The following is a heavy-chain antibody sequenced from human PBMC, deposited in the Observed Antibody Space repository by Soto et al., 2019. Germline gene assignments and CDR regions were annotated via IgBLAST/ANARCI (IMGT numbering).Heavy chain of an antibody. D-gene: IGHD2-21*02. Sequence: SVKVSCKASGGTFSGYAISWVRQAPGQGLEWMGGIIPIFGTANYAQKFQGRVTITADESTSTAYMELSSLRSEDTAVYYCARVTYDPVVVTAIVDYYYYGMDVWGQGTTVTVSS. J-gene: IGHJ6*02. CDR1: GGTFSGYA. CDR2: IIPIFGTA. CDR3: ARVTYDPVVVTAIVDYYYYGMDV. V-gene: IGHV1-69*13.